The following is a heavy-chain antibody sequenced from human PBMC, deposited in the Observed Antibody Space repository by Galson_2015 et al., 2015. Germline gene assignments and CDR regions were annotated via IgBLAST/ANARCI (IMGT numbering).Heavy chain of an antibody. CDR2: MLPGGSDT. CDR1: GYTFARYW. V-gene: IGHV5-51*01. Sequence: QSGDVAKQPGESLWISCKGSGYTFARYWDGWARQMPGERLESLGIMLPGGSDTKSRPPFQGQVTISSDKSISTTSLQWSSLKASDAAMYDCARRGGSGTYYYVGYWGQGARVTVSS. CDR3: ARRGGSGTYYYVGY. J-gene: IGHJ4*02. D-gene: IGHD1-26*01.